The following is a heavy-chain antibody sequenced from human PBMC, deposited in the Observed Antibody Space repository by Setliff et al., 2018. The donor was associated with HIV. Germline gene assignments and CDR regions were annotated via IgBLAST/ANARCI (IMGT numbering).Heavy chain of an antibody. J-gene: IGHJ4*02. CDR2: ISSSSSYI. D-gene: IGHD6-19*01. CDR1: GFTFSNYN. CDR3: ARDHEDSGWYVESVDY. V-gene: IGHV3-21*01. Sequence: GGSLRLSCAASGFTFSNYNMNWVRQAPGKGLEWVSSISSSSSYIYYASSVKGRFTISRDNAKNSLYLQMSSLRAEDTAVYYCARDHEDSGWYVESVDYWGQGTQVTVSS.